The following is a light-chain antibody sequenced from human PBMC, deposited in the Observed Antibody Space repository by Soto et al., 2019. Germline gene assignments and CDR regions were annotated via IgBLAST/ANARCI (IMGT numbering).Light chain of an antibody. CDR2: DAS. V-gene: IGKV3-11*01. Sequence: EIVLTQSPATLSLSPGERATLSCRASQSVSSYLAWYQQKPGQAPRLLIYDASNRATGIPARFSGSGSGTDFTLAISSLEPEDFAVYYCQQRSNWPPSLTFGGGTNVHLK. CDR1: QSVSSY. J-gene: IGKJ4*01. CDR3: QQRSNWPPSLT.